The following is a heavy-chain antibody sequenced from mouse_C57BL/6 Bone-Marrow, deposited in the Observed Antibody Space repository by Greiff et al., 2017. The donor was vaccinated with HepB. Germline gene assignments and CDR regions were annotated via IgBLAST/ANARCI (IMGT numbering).Heavy chain of an antibody. CDR2: ISDGGSYT. V-gene: IGHV5-4*01. D-gene: IGHD1-1*02. CDR3: ARDVVFDYYYEY. J-gene: IGHJ2*01. Sequence: EVKVVESGGGLVKPGGSLKLSCAASGFTFSSYAMSWVRQTPEKRLEWVATISDGGSYTYYPDNVKGRFTISRDNAKNNLYLQMSHLKSEDTAMYYWARDVVFDYYYEYWGEDTTLTVSS. CDR1: GFTFSSYA.